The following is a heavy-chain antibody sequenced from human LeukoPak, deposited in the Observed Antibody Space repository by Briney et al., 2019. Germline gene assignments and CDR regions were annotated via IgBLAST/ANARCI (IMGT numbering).Heavy chain of an antibody. CDR2: INHSGST. V-gene: IGHV4-30-2*01. Sequence: SQTLSLTCTVSGGSISSGGYYWSWIRQPPGKGLEWIGEINHSGSTNYNPSLKSRVTISVDTSKNQFSLKLSSVTAADTAVYYCARRDSSSWNNWFDPWGQGTLVTVSS. CDR1: GGSISSGGYY. D-gene: IGHD6-13*01. CDR3: ARRDSSSWNNWFDP. J-gene: IGHJ5*02.